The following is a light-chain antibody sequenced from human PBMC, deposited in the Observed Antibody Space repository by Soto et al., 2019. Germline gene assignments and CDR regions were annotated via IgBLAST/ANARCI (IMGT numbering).Light chain of an antibody. CDR3: GAWDDSLNSYV. CDR2: DSY. Sequence: QSVLTQPPSVSAAPGNKVTISCSGSTSNIANDYVSWYQQLPGTAPKLLIYDSYKRPSGIPDRFSASTSGTSATLGITGIRTGDEADYYCGAWDDSLNSYVFGGGTKVTVL. V-gene: IGLV1-51*01. J-gene: IGLJ1*01. CDR1: TSNIANDY.